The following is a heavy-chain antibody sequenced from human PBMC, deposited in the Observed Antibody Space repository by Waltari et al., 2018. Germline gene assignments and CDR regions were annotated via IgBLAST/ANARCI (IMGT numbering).Heavy chain of an antibody. D-gene: IGHD3-10*01. CDR3: AREYYYGSGSYYNPGWFDP. V-gene: IGHV1-69*05. J-gene: IGHJ5*02. Sequence: QVQLVQSGAEVKKPGSSVKVSCKASGGTFRSYALSWVRQAPGQGLEWMGGIIPIFGTANYAQKFQGRVTITTDESTSTAYMELSSLRSEDTAVYYCAREYYYGSGSYYNPGWFDPWGQGTLVTVSS. CDR2: IIPIFGTA. CDR1: GGTFRSYA.